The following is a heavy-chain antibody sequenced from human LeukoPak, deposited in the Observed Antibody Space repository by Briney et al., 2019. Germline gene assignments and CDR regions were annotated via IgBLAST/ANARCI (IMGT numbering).Heavy chain of an antibody. CDR2: IYHSGST. J-gene: IGHJ4*02. CDR1: GYSISSGYY. D-gene: IGHD1-26*01. CDR3: ARGGKLVGATAGYFDY. Sequence: SVTLSLTCTVSGYSISSGYYWGWIRQPPGKGLEWIGSIYHSGSTYYNPSLKSRVAISVDTSKNQFSLKLSSVTAADTAVYYCARGGKLVGATAGYFDYWGQGTLVTVSS. V-gene: IGHV4-38-2*02.